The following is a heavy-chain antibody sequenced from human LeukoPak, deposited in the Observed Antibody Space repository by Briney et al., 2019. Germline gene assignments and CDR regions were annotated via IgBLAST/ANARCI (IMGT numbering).Heavy chain of an antibody. CDR2: INHSGST. Sequence: SETLSLTCAVYGGSFSGYYWSWIRQPPGKGLEWIGEINHSGSTNYNPSLKSRVTISVDTSKNQFSLKLSSVTAADTAVYYCERRRVVRGAWDYWGQGTLVTVSS. CDR1: GGSFSGYY. CDR3: ERRRVVRGAWDY. D-gene: IGHD3-10*01. V-gene: IGHV4-34*01. J-gene: IGHJ4*02.